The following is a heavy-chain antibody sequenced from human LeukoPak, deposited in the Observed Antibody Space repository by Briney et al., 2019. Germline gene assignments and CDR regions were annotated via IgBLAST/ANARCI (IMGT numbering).Heavy chain of an antibody. Sequence: PGGSLRLSCTASTRYFTNYWMHWVRQVPGKGVAWLSRIDRDGLREDYADSVGGRFTISRHNAKSTTYLQMNSLRAEDTAVYYCGTSRWSGVVDSWGQGTLVTVSS. J-gene: IGHJ5*01. CDR1: TRYFTNYW. D-gene: IGHD3-3*01. V-gene: IGHV3-74*01. CDR3: GTSRWSGVVDS. CDR2: IDRDGLRE.